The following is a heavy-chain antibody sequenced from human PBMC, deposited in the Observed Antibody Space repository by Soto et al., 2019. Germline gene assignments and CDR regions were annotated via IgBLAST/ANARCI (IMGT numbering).Heavy chain of an antibody. Sequence: EVQLLESGGGLVQPGGSLRLSCAASGFTFSSYAMSWVRQAPGKGLEWVSAISGSGGSTYYADSVKGRFTISRDNSKNSLYLQINSMRAEDTAVYYCAKDRITIFGVVTPFDYWGQGTLVTVSS. J-gene: IGHJ4*02. CDR2: ISGSGGST. CDR1: GFTFSSYA. V-gene: IGHV3-23*01. D-gene: IGHD3-3*01. CDR3: AKDRITIFGVVTPFDY.